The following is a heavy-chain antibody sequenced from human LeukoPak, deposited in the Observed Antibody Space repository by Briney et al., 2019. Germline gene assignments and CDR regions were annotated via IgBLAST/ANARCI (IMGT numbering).Heavy chain of an antibody. CDR3: AGDRKSGNFSGEFDH. D-gene: IGHD1-26*01. V-gene: IGHV3-33*08. J-gene: IGHJ5*02. CDR2: IWYDGSNT. Sequence: GESLRLSCAASGFTFSSYAMSWVRQAPGKGLEWVALIWYDGSNTYYADSVRGRFTISRDNSKNTLYLQMNSLRAEDTAIYYCAGDRKSGNFSGEFDHWGQGTLVTVFS. CDR1: GFTFSSYA.